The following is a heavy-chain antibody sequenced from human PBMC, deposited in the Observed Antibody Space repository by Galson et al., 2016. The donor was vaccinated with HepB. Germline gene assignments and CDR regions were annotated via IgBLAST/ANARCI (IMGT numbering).Heavy chain of an antibody. CDR3: ARAVASRRNLPYYYYMDV. Sequence: SLRLSCAASDFTFSGRWMHWVRQVPGKGLVWVSYINADGTSTTYADSVKGRFTISRDNAKNSLYLQMNRLRAEDTAVYYCARAVASRRNLPYYYYMDVWGKGTTVTVSS. V-gene: IGHV3-74*01. J-gene: IGHJ6*03. CDR2: INADGTST. CDR1: DFTFSGRW. D-gene: IGHD1-14*01.